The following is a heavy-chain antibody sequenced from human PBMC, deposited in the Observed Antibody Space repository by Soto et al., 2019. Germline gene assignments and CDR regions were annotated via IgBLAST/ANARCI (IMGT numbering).Heavy chain of an antibody. CDR3: ARDVATLSFGGVSNDY. D-gene: IGHD3-16*01. CDR1: GYTFTSYG. V-gene: IGHV1-18*01. Sequence: EASVKVSCKASGYTFTSYGISWVRQAPGQGLEWMGWISAYNGNTNYAQKLQGRVTMTTDTSTSTAYMELRSLRSDDTAVYYCARDVATLSFGGVSNDYWGQGTLVTVSS. J-gene: IGHJ4*02. CDR2: ISAYNGNT.